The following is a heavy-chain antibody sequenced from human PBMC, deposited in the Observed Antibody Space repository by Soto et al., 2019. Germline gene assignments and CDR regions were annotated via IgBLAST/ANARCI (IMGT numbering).Heavy chain of an antibody. CDR3: AKHQMATTPDLFDY. Sequence: GGSLRLSCAASGFTFSSYGMHWVRQAPGKGLEWVAVISYDGSNKYYADSVKGRFTISRDNSKNTLYLQMNSLRAEDTAVYYCAKHQMATTPDLFDYWGQGTLVTVSS. CDR2: ISYDGSNK. J-gene: IGHJ4*02. D-gene: IGHD5-12*01. CDR1: GFTFSSYG. V-gene: IGHV3-30*18.